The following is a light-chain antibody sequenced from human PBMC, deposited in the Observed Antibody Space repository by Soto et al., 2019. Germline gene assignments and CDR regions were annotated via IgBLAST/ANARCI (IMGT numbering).Light chain of an antibody. V-gene: IGKV1-17*01. J-gene: IGKJ1*01. CDR1: QGIRSD. CDR2: AAS. Sequence: DIQMTQSPSSLSASVGARVTITCRASQGIRSDLGWYQQKPGKAPKRLIYAASSLQSGVPSRFSGSGSWTEFTLTISSLQPEYFATYYGLQHYSYPPKFGQGTKVDI. CDR3: LQHYSYPPK.